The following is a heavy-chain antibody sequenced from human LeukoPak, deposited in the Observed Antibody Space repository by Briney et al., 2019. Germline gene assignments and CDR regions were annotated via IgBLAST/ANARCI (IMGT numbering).Heavy chain of an antibody. J-gene: IGHJ6*03. CDR2: INPSGGST. CDR3: ARALSFHCSSTSCYYYYMDV. D-gene: IGHD2-2*01. CDR1: GYTFTSYY. Sequence: ASVKVSCRASGYTFTSYYMHWVRQAPGQGLEWMGIINPSGGSTSYAQKFQGRVTMTRDTSISTAYMELSRLRSDDTAVYYCARALSFHCSSTSCYYYYMDVWGKGTTVTVSS. V-gene: IGHV1-46*01.